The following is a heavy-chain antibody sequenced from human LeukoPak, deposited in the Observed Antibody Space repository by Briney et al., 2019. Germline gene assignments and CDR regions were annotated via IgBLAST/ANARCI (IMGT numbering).Heavy chain of an antibody. Sequence: PSETLSLTCAVYGGSFSGYYWSWIRQPPGKGLEWIGEINHSGSTNYNPSLKSRITITVDTSKNQFSLKLSSVTAADTAGYYCARACSITSCYEDACDIWGQGTMVTVSS. V-gene: IGHV4-34*01. J-gene: IGHJ3*02. CDR3: ARACSITSCYEDACDI. CDR2: INHSGST. CDR1: GGSFSGYY. D-gene: IGHD2-2*01.